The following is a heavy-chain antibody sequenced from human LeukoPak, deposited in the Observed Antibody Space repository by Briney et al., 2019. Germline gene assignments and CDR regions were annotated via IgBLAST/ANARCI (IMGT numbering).Heavy chain of an antibody. Sequence: GASVKVSCKASGYTFTAYGITWVRQAPGQGLEWKGWISGDNDSTNYAQKLQGRVTMTTDTSTSTAYMELRSLKSDDTAVYYCARDGFTTGSHDAFDIWGQGTMVSVSS. CDR1: GYTFTAYG. V-gene: IGHV1-18*01. CDR2: ISGDNDST. D-gene: IGHD2-8*01. CDR3: ARDGFTTGSHDAFDI. J-gene: IGHJ3*02.